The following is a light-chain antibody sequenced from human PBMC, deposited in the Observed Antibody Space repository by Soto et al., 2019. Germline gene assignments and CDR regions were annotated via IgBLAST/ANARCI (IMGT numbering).Light chain of an antibody. V-gene: IGLV1-44*01. CDR3: AAWDESLNGVV. J-gene: IGLJ2*01. Sequence: QSVLTQPPSASGTPGQTVTISCSGSSSNIGSKNVNWCQQLPGAAPKLLIYRNNQWPSGVPDRFSGSKSGTSASLAISGLQSEDEGDYYCAAWDESLNGVVFGGGTKLTVL. CDR2: RNN. CDR1: SSNIGSKN.